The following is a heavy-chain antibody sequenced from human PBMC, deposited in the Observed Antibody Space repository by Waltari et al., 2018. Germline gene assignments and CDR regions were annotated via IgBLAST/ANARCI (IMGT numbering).Heavy chain of an antibody. CDR3: ARGVEYSTASWLDF. V-gene: IGHV1-69*01. J-gene: IGHJ4*01. Sequence: QVQLVQSGAEVKKPGSSVNVSCKASGGTFNTYGINWVGQAPGQGLEWMGGIISMFGEANYAHKFRGRVTITADEPTSTAYMELTSLTSEDTAVYYCARGVEYSTASWLDFWGSGTLVTVSS. CDR1: GGTFNTYG. CDR2: IISMFGEA. D-gene: IGHD6-6*01.